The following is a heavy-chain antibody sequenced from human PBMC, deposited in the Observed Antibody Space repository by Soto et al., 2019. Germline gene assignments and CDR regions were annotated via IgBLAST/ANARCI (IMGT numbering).Heavy chain of an antibody. V-gene: IGHV3-64*02. D-gene: IGHD6-19*01. Sequence: PGGSLRLSWAASGFIFSSYSIHWVRQAPGKGPEYLSAISSNGGATWYAESVKGRFTISRDNSKSTLYLQMGSLRVEDMAIYYCAREAGVAGLWYFDLLGRGTLVTVSS. CDR3: AREAGVAGLWYFDL. CDR1: GFIFSSYS. CDR2: ISSNGGAT. J-gene: IGHJ2*01.